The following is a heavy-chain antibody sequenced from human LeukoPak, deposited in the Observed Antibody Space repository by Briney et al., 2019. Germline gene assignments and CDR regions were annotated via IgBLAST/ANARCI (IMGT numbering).Heavy chain of an antibody. Sequence: ASVNVSCKSSVYTFTSYYMYWVRQAPGQGLEWMGIINPSGGSTSYAQKFQGRVTMTRDTSTSTVYMELSSLRSEDTAVYYCARDSGMVRGTVDYWGQGTLVTVSS. CDR2: INPSGGST. CDR3: ARDSGMVRGTVDY. D-gene: IGHD3-10*01. J-gene: IGHJ4*02. V-gene: IGHV1-46*01. CDR1: VYTFTSYY.